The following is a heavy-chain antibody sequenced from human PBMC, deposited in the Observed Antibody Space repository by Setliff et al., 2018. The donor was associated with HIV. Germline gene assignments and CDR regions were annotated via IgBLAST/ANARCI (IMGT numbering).Heavy chain of an antibody. CDR2: INPSGST. V-gene: IGHV4-34*01. J-gene: IGHJ6*03. D-gene: IGHD5-12*01. CDR1: GGSFSEYY. Sequence: PSETLSLTCAVYGGSFSEYYWSWIRQSPGKGLEWIGEINPSGSTHSTPPLKSRATISGDTSKNQFSLRLNSVTAADTAVYYCARGATLLPRYSDRWEYFYMDVWGKGTTVTVSS. CDR3: ARGATLLPRYSDRWEYFYMDV.